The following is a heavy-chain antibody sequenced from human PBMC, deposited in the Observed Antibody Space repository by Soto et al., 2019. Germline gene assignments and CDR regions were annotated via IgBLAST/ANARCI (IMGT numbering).Heavy chain of an antibody. D-gene: IGHD2-15*01. J-gene: IGHJ5*02. CDR1: GGSFSSHT. Sequence: GASVKVSCKSSGGSFSSHTISWVRQAPGQGLEWIGRTIPILGIANYAQKFQGRVTITADKSTSTAYMELSSLRSEDTAVYYCARDTNCSGGSCYPTEINWFDPWGQGTLVTVSS. CDR3: ARDTNCSGGSCYPTEINWFDP. V-gene: IGHV1-69*04. CDR2: TIPILGIA.